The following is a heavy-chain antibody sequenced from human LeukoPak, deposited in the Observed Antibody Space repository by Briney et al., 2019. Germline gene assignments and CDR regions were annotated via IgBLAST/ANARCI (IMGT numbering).Heavy chain of an antibody. Sequence: SVKVSCKASGGTFSSYAINWVRQAPGHGLEWMGGIIPMFDTANYAQKFQGRVTITADKSTSTAYMELSSLRSEDTAVYYCARDLLGSHTGYSSGAWDYWGQGTQVTVSS. CDR1: GGTFSSYA. CDR3: ARDLLGSHTGYSSGAWDY. V-gene: IGHV1-69*06. J-gene: IGHJ4*02. D-gene: IGHD3-9*01. CDR2: IIPMFDTA.